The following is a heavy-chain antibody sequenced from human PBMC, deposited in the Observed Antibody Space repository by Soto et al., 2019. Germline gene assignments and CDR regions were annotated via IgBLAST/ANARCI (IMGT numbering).Heavy chain of an antibody. V-gene: IGHV3-30-3*01. D-gene: IGHD5-12*01. CDR2: ISYDGSNK. J-gene: IGHJ4*02. CDR3: ARTRNPVDIVATIIPY. CDR1: GFTFSSYA. Sequence: PGGSLRLSCAASGFTFSSYAMHWVRQAPGKGLEWVAVISYDGSNKCYADSVKGRFTISRDNSKNTLYLQMNSLRAEDTAVYYCARTRNPVDIVATIIPYWGQGTLVTVSS.